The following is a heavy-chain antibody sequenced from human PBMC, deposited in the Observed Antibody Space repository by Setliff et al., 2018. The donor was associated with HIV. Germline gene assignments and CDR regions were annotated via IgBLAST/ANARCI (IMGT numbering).Heavy chain of an antibody. V-gene: IGHV4-34*01. CDR2: INHSGIT. Sequence: SETLSLTCAVYGGSFSGYYWSWIRQTPGKGLAWIGEINHSGITKYNPSLKRRVTISVDTPKNQFSLKLRSVTAADTAVYYCARVPGYSSGTSYMDVWGKGTTVTVSS. D-gene: IGHD6-19*01. CDR1: GGSFSGYY. CDR3: ARVPGYSSGTSYMDV. J-gene: IGHJ6*03.